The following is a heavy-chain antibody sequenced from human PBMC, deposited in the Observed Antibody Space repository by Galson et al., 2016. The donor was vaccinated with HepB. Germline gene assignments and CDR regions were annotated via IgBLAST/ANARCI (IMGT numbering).Heavy chain of an antibody. Sequence: SVKVSCKVSGYTLTELSMHWVRQAPGKGLEWMGHFDPEDGETIYAQKFQGRVTMTEDTSTDTAYMELSSLRSEDTAVYFCATSVGPTGTFGYWGQGTLVTVSS. J-gene: IGHJ4*02. CDR1: GYTLTELS. D-gene: IGHD4-11*01. CDR3: ATSVGPTGTFGY. CDR2: FDPEDGET. V-gene: IGHV1-24*01.